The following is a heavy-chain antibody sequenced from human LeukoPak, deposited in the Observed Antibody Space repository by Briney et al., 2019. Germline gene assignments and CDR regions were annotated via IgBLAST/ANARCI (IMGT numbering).Heavy chain of an antibody. J-gene: IGHJ4*02. CDR2: FDPEDGET. CDR1: GYTLTELS. CDR3: ATSSLPGGATTFDY. V-gene: IGHV1-24*01. D-gene: IGHD1-26*01. Sequence: ASVKVSCKVSGYTLTELSMHWVRQAPGKGLEWMGGFDPEDGETICAQKFQGRVTMTEDTSTDTAYMELSSLRSEDTAVYYCATSSLPGGATTFDYWGQGTLVTVSS.